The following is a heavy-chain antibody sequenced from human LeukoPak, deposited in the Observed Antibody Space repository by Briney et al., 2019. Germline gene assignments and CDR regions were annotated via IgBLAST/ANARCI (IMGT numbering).Heavy chain of an antibody. Sequence: GASVKVSCKASGYTFTSYGISWVRQAPGQGLEWMGWMNPNSGNTGYAQKFQGRVTITRNTSISTAYMELSSLRSEDTAVYYCARGRFNPYSSSRKWCFDYWGQGTLVTVSS. J-gene: IGHJ4*02. CDR2: MNPNSGNT. V-gene: IGHV1-8*03. D-gene: IGHD6-13*01. CDR1: GYTFTSYG. CDR3: ARGRFNPYSSSRKWCFDY.